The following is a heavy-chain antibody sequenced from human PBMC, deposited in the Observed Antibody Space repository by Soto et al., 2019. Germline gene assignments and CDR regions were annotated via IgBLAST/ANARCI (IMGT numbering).Heavy chain of an antibody. V-gene: IGHV3-48*01. J-gene: IGHJ6*03. CDR3: ARARGNYDFWQTSGYYMDV. CDR1: GFTFSSYS. D-gene: IGHD3-3*01. Sequence: GGSLRLSCAASGFTFSSYSMNWVRQAPGKGLEWVSYISSSSSTIYYADSVKGRFTISRDNAKNSLYLQMNSLRAEDTAVYYCARARGNYDFWQTSGYYMDVWGKGTTVTVSS. CDR2: ISSSSSTI.